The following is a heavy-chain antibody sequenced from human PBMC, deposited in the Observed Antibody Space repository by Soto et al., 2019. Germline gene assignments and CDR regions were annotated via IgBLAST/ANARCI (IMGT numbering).Heavy chain of an antibody. D-gene: IGHD3-22*01. V-gene: IGHV2-5*02. Sequence: QITLKESGPTLVKPTQTLTLSCTFCGFSLRTSGVCVGWIRQPPGKALEWLALIYCDDDERYSPSLKSRLTITKDTSKNQVVLTMTNMDPVDTATYYCDYYDSSGYYYVGGQGTLVTVSS. J-gene: IGHJ1*01. CDR1: GFSLRTSGVC. CDR3: DYYDSSGYYYV. CDR2: IYCDDDE.